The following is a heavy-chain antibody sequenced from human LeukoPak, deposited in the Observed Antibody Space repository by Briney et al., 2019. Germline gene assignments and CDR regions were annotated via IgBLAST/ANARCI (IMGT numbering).Heavy chain of an antibody. V-gene: IGHV1-8*01. CDR2: MNPNSGNT. CDR1: GYTFTSYD. D-gene: IGHD5-24*01. CDR3: ARAQRWLQLLVY. J-gene: IGHJ4*02. Sequence: GASVKVSCKASGYTFTSYDINWVRQATGRGLEWMGWMNPNSGNTGYAQKFQGRVTMTRNTSISTAYMELSSLRSEDTAVYYCARAQRWLQLLVYWGQGTLVTVSS.